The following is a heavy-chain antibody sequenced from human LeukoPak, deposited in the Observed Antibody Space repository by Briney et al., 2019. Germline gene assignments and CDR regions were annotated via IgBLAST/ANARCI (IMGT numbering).Heavy chain of an antibody. D-gene: IGHD5-18*01. J-gene: IGHJ4*02. CDR2: IYHSGST. Sequence: SETLSLTCTVSGGSISSGGYYWSWIRQPPGKGLEWIGYIYHSGSTYYNPSLKSRVTISVDRSKNQFSLKLSSVTAADTAVYYCARVVTTSRSPYYFDYRGQGTLVTVSS. CDR3: ARVVTTSRSPYYFDY. CDR1: GGSISSGGYY. V-gene: IGHV4-30-2*01.